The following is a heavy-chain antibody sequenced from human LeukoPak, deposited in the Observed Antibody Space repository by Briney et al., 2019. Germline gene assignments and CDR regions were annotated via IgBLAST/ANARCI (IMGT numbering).Heavy chain of an antibody. Sequence: SETLSLTCSVSGGSMFSYYWNWIRQSPGKGLEWSGYIYSNGITNYSPSLRSRGTISFATSRNQFSLRLTSVTAADTAIYYCARRAYYDSSGYHPTSGYFDLWGRGTLVTVSS. CDR1: GGSMFSYY. CDR2: IYSNGIT. J-gene: IGHJ2*01. CDR3: ARRAYYDSSGYHPTSGYFDL. V-gene: IGHV4-4*08. D-gene: IGHD3-22*01.